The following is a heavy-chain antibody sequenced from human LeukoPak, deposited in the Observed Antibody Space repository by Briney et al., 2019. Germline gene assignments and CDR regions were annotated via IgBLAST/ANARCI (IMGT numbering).Heavy chain of an antibody. CDR2: ISDSGGST. Sequence: GGSLRLSCAASGFTFSSYGMSWVRQAPGKGLEWVSGISDSGGSTYYADSVKGRFTISRDNSKNTLYLQMNSLRAEDTAVYYCAKDPVGYSSSWETKTDDYWGQGTLVTVSS. D-gene: IGHD6-13*01. V-gene: IGHV3-23*01. CDR3: AKDPVGYSSSWETKTDDY. CDR1: GFTFSSYG. J-gene: IGHJ4*02.